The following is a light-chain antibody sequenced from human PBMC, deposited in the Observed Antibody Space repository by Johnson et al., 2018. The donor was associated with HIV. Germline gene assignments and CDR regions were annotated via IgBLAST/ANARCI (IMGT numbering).Light chain of an antibody. Sequence: QSVLTQPPSVSAAPGQRVNISCSGNSSNIENYFVSWYQQLPGAAPRLLIYEDNKRPSGVPDRFSGSKSGASATLGIPGLQTGAEADYYCGVWDASLSPHFVFGTGTTVIVL. CDR3: GVWDASLSPHFV. V-gene: IGLV1-51*02. J-gene: IGLJ1*01. CDR2: EDN. CDR1: SSNIENYF.